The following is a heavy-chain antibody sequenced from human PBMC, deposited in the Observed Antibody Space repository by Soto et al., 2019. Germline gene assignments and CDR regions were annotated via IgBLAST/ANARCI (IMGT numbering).Heavy chain of an antibody. V-gene: IGHV3-30*18. Sequence: EGSLRLSCAASGFTFSSYGMHWVRQAPGKELERVAVISYDGSNKYYADSVKGRFTISRDNSKNTLYLQMNSLRAEDTAVYYCAKDQGGPLLLSRYYYYGMDVWGQGPTVTVSS. CDR3: AKDQGGPLLLSRYYYYGMDV. J-gene: IGHJ6*02. CDR1: GFTFSSYG. D-gene: IGHD2-21*02. CDR2: ISYDGSNK.